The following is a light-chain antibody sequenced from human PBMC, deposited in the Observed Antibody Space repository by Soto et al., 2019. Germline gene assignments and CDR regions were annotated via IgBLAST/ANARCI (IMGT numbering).Light chain of an antibody. CDR3: QKYNSAPRT. J-gene: IGKJ3*01. V-gene: IGKV1-27*01. CDR2: AAS. CDR1: PGISNY. Sequence: QMTQSPSSLSASVGDRVTITFRARPGISNYLAWYQQKPGKVPKLLIYAASTLQSGVPSRFSGSGSGTDFTLTISGLQPEDVATYYCQKYNSAPRTFGPGTKVDIK.